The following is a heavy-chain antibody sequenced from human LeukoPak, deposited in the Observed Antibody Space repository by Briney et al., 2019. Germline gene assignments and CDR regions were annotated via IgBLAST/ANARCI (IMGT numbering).Heavy chain of an antibody. CDR1: GFTFSSYA. Sequence: PGGSLRLSCAASGFTFSSYAMHWVRQAPGKGLEWVAVISYVGSNKYYADSVKGRFTISRDNSKNTLYLQMNSLRAEDTAVYYCARDGIDSSGWLYYYYYYMDVWGKGTTVTVSS. D-gene: IGHD6-19*01. V-gene: IGHV3-30*04. CDR3: ARDGIDSSGWLYYYYYYMDV. CDR2: ISYVGSNK. J-gene: IGHJ6*03.